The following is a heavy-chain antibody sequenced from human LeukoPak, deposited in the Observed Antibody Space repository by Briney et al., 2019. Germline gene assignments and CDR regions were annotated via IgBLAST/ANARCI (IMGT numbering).Heavy chain of an antibody. Sequence: SETLSLTCTVSGGSISSYYWSWIRQPPGKGLEWIGCIYYSGSTNYNPSLKSRVTISVDTSKNQFSLKLSSVTAADTAVYYCARDFPCGGGDCPLDYWGQGTLVTVSS. D-gene: IGHD2-21*02. CDR3: ARDFPCGGGDCPLDY. V-gene: IGHV4-59*01. CDR1: GGSISSYY. J-gene: IGHJ4*02. CDR2: IYYSGST.